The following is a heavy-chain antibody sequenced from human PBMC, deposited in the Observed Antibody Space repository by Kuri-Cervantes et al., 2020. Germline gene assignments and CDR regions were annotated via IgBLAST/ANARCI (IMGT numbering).Heavy chain of an antibody. J-gene: IGHJ4*02. V-gene: IGHV4-34*01. Sequence: ESLKISCAVYGGSFSDYYWNWIRQPPGKGLEWIGEINHSGRNNYNPSLKGRVTMSVDTSKNHFSLRLSSVTAADTAVYYCARATVAFDYWGQGTLVTVSS. D-gene: IGHD4-23*01. CDR3: ARATVAFDY. CDR2: INHSGRN. CDR1: GGSFSDYY.